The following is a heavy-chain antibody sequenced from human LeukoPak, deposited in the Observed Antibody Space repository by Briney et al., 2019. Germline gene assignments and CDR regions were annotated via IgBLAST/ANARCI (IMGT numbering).Heavy chain of an antibody. Sequence: PGGSLRLSCAASGFTFSSYSMNWVRQAPGKGLEWISYISSSSSTMYYADSVKGRFTISRDNAKNSLYLQMNSLRAEDTAVYYCARRLPWFGESYYYYYMDVWGKGTTVTVSS. J-gene: IGHJ6*03. CDR3: ARRLPWFGESYYYYYMDV. D-gene: IGHD3-10*01. V-gene: IGHV3-48*01. CDR2: ISSSSSTM. CDR1: GFTFSSYS.